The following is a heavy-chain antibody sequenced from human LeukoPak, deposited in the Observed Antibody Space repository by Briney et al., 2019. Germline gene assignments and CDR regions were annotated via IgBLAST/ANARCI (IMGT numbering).Heavy chain of an antibody. CDR2: ISSSGSTI. D-gene: IGHD3-10*01. J-gene: IGHJ4*02. Sequence: GGSLRLSCAASGFTFSSYEMNWVRQAPGKGLEWASYISSSGSTIYYADSVKGRFTISRDNAKNSLYLQMNSLRAEDTAVYYCAREGGRPGYFGSGSPWGQGTLVTVSS. V-gene: IGHV3-48*03. CDR1: GFTFSSYE. CDR3: AREGGRPGYFGSGSP.